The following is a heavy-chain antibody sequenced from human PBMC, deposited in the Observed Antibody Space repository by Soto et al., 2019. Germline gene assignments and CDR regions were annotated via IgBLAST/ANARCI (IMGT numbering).Heavy chain of an antibody. D-gene: IGHD3-10*01. CDR1: GYTFTGHY. CDR3: GRGRSGQLVVFY. Sequence: GASVKVSCKASGYTFTGHYIHWVRQAPGQGPEWMGEIGPASGDTRYAQKFQGRVTMTRDTSINTVYMELNNLSPDDTAVYYCGRGRSGQLVVFYWGQGTPVTVYS. CDR2: IGPASGDT. J-gene: IGHJ4*02. V-gene: IGHV1-2*02.